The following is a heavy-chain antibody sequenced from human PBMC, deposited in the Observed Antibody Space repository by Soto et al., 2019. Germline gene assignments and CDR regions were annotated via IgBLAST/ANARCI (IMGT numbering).Heavy chain of an antibody. CDR3: ARDLCSGCWFDP. J-gene: IGHJ5*02. Sequence: ASVKVSCKASGYSFTSYAMHWVRQAPGKGLEYVSSISTNGGSTHYADSVKGRFTISRDNSKNTQYLQMSSLRSDDTAVYYCARDLCSGCWFDPSGQGTLVIVSS. D-gene: IGHD2-15*01. CDR2: ISTNGGST. CDR1: GYSFTSYA. V-gene: IGHV3-64*04.